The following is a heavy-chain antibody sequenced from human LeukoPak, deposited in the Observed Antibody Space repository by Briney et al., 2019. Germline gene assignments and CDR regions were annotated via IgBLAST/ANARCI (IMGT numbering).Heavy chain of an antibody. Sequence: PGGSLRLSCAASGFTFSRYWMNWVRQPPGKGLEWIATGDYSGGTYYNPSLESRVAISADMSKNQISLQLTSVTGADTAVYYCAGERGEEYSSGWYKTNFFYNWGQGIRVTVSS. J-gene: IGHJ4*02. CDR3: AGERGEEYSSGWYKTNFFYN. V-gene: IGHV4-4*02. CDR1: GFTFSRYW. D-gene: IGHD6-19*01. CDR2: GDYSGGT.